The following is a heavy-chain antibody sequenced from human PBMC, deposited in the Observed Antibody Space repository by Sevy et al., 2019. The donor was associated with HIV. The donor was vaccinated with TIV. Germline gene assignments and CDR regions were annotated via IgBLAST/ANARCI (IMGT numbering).Heavy chain of an antibody. CDR1: GFTFSSYD. CDR2: IGTAGDT. D-gene: IGHD3-10*01. J-gene: IGHJ6*02. Sequence: GSLRLSCAASGFTFSSYDMHWVRQATGKGLEWVSAIGTAGDTYYPGSVKGRFTISRENAKNSLYLQMNSLRAGDTAVYYCARGLRFGELLYYYYGMDVWGQGTTVTVSS. CDR3: ARGLRFGELLYYYYGMDV. V-gene: IGHV3-13*01.